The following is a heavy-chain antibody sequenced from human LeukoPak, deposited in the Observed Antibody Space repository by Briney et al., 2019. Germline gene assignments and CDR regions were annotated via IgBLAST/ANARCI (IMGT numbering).Heavy chain of an antibody. Sequence: GASVKVSCKASGYTFTCYYMHWVRQAPGQGLEWMGWINPNSGGTNYAQKFQGRVTMTRDTSISTAYMELSRLRSDDTTVYYCAREANDSSGYYPKHDAFDIWGQGTVVTVSS. D-gene: IGHD3-22*01. J-gene: IGHJ3*02. CDR2: INPNSGGT. CDR1: GYTFTCYY. CDR3: AREANDSSGYYPKHDAFDI. V-gene: IGHV1-2*02.